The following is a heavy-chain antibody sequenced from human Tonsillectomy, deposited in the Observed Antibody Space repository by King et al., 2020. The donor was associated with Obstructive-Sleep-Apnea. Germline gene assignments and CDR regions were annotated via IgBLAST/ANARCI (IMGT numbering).Heavy chain of an antibody. D-gene: IGHD2-21*02. CDR2: IRSKANSYAT. Sequence: VQLVESGGGLVQPGGSLKLSCAASGFTFSGSSMHWVRQASGKGLEWVGRIRSKANSYATAYAASVKGRFTISRDDSKNTAYLQMNSLKTEDMAVYYCTRQASGGDVSSGAYWGQGTLVSVSS. V-gene: IGHV3-73*01. CDR3: TRQASGGDVSSGAY. CDR1: GFTFSGSS. J-gene: IGHJ4*02.